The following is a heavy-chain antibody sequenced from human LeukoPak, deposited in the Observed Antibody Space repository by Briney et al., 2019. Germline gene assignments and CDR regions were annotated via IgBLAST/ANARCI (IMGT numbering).Heavy chain of an antibody. V-gene: IGHV3-23*01. CDR1: GFTFSSYA. J-gene: IGHJ4*02. D-gene: IGHD3-22*01. CDR3: AKKYYYDSSGYYYITAHFDY. CDR2: ISGGGGST. Sequence: GGSLRLSCAASGFTFSSYAMSWVRQAPGKGLERVSAISGGGGSTYYADSVKGRFTISRDNSKNTLYLQMNSLRAEDTAVYYCAKKYYYDSSGYYYITAHFDYWGQGTLVTVSS.